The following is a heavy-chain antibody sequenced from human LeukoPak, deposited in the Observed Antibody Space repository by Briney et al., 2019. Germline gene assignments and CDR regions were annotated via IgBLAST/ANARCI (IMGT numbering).Heavy chain of an antibody. D-gene: IGHD2-2*01. CDR1: GFTFSSYA. J-gene: IGHJ6*03. CDR2: ISYDGSNK. V-gene: IGHV3-30*01. CDR3: ARGEDIVVSGDYHYMDV. Sequence: GRSLRLSCAASGFTFSSYAMHWVRQAPGKGLEWVAVISYDGSNKYYADSVKGRFTISRDNSKNTLYLQMNSLRAEDTAVYYCARGEDIVVSGDYHYMDVWGKGTTVTVSS.